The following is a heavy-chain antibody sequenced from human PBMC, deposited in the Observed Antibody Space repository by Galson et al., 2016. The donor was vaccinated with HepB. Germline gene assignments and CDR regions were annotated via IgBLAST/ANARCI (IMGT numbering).Heavy chain of an antibody. CDR1: GFTLRTYA. D-gene: IGHD3-3*01. Sequence: SLRLSCAASGFTLRTYAMAWVRQAPGKGLEWVSGSSGNGANTYYADSVKGRLTISRDNSKNTLYLQMNSLRVEDMAVYYCAKEWGDFWSGYSHGLDYWGQGAVVTVSS. CDR2: SSGNGANT. CDR3: AKEWGDFWSGYSHGLDY. V-gene: IGHV3-23*01. J-gene: IGHJ4*02.